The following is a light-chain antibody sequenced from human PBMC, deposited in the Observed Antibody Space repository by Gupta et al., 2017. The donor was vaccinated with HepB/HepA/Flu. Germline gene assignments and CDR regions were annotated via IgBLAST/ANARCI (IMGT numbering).Light chain of an antibody. CDR3: QHRTNWPPYT. Sequence: EVLLTLSPATLSLSPGERATLSCNSSPDINKDLAWYQQKGGQAPRLLIYGASRRVTGIPDRFSGSGSGTHFALTVSSLDPEDFAVYFCQHRTNWPPYTFGQGTRLEI. CDR2: GAS. J-gene: IGKJ2*01. V-gene: IGKV3-11*01. CDR1: PDINKD.